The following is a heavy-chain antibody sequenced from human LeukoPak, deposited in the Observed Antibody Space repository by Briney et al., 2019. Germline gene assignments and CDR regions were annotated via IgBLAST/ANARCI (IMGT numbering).Heavy chain of an antibody. CDR2: IYHSGST. CDR3: ARRSTVVTSSAFDI. D-gene: IGHD4-23*01. V-gene: IGHV4-30-2*01. J-gene: IGHJ3*02. Sequence: PSETLSLTCAVSGGSISSGGYSWSWNRQPPGKGLEWIGYIYHSGSTYYNPSLKSRVTISVDRSKNQFSLKLSSVTAADTAVYYCARRSTVVTSSAFDIWGQGTMVTVSS. CDR1: GGSISSGGYS.